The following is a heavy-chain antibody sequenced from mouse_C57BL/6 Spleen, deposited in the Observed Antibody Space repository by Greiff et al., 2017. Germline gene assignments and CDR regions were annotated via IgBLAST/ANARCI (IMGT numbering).Heavy chain of an antibody. CDR1: GYTFTSYT. D-gene: IGHD3-2*02. J-gene: IGHJ2*01. V-gene: IGHV1-4*01. Sequence: QVQLKESGAELARPGASVKMSCKASGYTFTSYTMHWVKQRPGQGLEWIGYINPSSGYTKYNQKFKDKATLTADKSSSTAYMQLSSLTSEDSAVYYCARGQLRRYYFDYWGQGTTLTVSS. CDR3: ARGQLRRYYFDY. CDR2: INPSSGYT.